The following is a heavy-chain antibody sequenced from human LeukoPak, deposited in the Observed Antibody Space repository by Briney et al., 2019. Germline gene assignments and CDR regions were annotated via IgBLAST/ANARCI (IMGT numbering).Heavy chain of an antibody. D-gene: IGHD3-9*01. CDR1: GGSFSGYY. Sequence: PSETLSLTCAVFGGSFSGYYWSWIRQSPEKGLEWVGEMSHTGATNYNPSLKSRVTVSVDTSKKQFSLNLRSVTAADTAVYYCARGLHYNILTGGMDVWGQGTTVIVSS. CDR2: MSHTGAT. J-gene: IGHJ6*02. V-gene: IGHV4-34*01. CDR3: ARGLHYNILTGGMDV.